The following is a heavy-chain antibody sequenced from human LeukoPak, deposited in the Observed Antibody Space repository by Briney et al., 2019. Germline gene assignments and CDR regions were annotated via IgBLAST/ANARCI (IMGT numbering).Heavy chain of an antibody. CDR1: GFTFSSYS. V-gene: IGHV3-21*01. D-gene: IGHD6-13*01. CDR3: ARETELDDSSSWYSGYSFDY. J-gene: IGHJ4*02. Sequence: GGSLRLSCAASGFTFSSYSMNWVRQTPGKGLEWVSSISSSSSYIYYADSAKGRFTISRDNAKNSLYLQMNSLRAADTAVYYCARETELDDSSSWYSGYSFDYWGQGTLVTVSS. CDR2: ISSSSSYI.